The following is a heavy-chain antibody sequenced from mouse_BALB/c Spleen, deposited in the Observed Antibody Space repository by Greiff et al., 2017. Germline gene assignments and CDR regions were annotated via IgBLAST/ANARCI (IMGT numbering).Heavy chain of an antibody. Sequence: EVQLKQSGAELVKPGASVTLSCTASGFNIKDTYMHWVKQRPEQGLEWIGRIDPANGNTKYDPKFQGKATIPADTSSNTAYLPLSSLTSEDTAVYDCASGSSDRGYAMDYWGQGTSVTVSS. V-gene: IGHV14-3*02. J-gene: IGHJ4*01. D-gene: IGHD1-1*01. CDR3: ASGSSDRGYAMDY. CDR1: GFNIKDTY. CDR2: IDPANGNT.